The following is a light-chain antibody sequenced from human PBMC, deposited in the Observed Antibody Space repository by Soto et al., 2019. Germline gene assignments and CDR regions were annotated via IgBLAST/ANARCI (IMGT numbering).Light chain of an antibody. CDR2: RND. J-gene: IGLJ3*02. V-gene: IGLV1-47*01. CDR1: NSDIGNNY. Sequence: QPVLTQPPSASGTPGQRVSISCSGSNSDIGNNYVYWYRHLPGTAPKLLIYRNDERPSGVPDRFSGSKSGTSASLAISGLRSEDEADYYCAIWDDSLSVGVFGGGTKLTVL. CDR3: AIWDDSLSVGV.